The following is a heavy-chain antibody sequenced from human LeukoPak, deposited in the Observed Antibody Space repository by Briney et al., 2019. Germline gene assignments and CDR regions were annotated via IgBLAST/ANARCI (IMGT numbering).Heavy chain of an antibody. CDR2: INSDGSST. Sequence: GGSLRLSCAASGFTFSSYWMHWVRHAPGKGLGWVSRINSDGSSTSYADSVKGRFTISRDNAKNTVYLQMNSLRAEDTAVYYCARSLGSSGYQDYWGQGTLVTVSS. CDR1: GFTFSSYW. CDR3: ARSLGSSGYQDY. D-gene: IGHD3-22*01. J-gene: IGHJ4*02. V-gene: IGHV3-74*01.